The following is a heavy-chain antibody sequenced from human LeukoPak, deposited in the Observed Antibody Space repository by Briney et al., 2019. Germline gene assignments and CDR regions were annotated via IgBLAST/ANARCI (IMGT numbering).Heavy chain of an antibody. J-gene: IGHJ5*02. Sequence: PSETLSLTCAVSGGSISSSNWWSWVRQPPGKGLEWIGEIYHSGSTNYNPSLKSRVTISVDKSKNQFSLKLSSVTAADTAVYYCARFQTYYDILTGYYRANWFDPWGQGTLVTVSS. CDR3: ARFQTYYDILTGYYRANWFDP. V-gene: IGHV4-4*02. CDR1: GGSISSSNW. D-gene: IGHD3-9*01. CDR2: IYHSGST.